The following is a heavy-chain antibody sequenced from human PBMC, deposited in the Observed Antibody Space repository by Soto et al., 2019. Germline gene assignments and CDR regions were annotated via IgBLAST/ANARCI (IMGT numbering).Heavy chain of an antibody. CDR2: IIPIFGTT. CDR3: ARGEIVVVPAATFYYYYGMDV. D-gene: IGHD2-2*01. Sequence: SVKVSCKASGYTFTSYDINWVRQAPGQGLEWMGGIIPIFGTTNYAQKFQGRVTITADESTSTAYMELSSLRSEDTAVYYCARGEIVVVPAATFYYYYGMDVWGQGTTVTVSS. V-gene: IGHV1-69*13. J-gene: IGHJ6*02. CDR1: GYTFTSYD.